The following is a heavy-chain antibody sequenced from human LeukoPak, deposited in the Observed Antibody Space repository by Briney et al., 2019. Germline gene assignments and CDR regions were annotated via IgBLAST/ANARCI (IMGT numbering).Heavy chain of an antibody. CDR2: IIPIFGTA. Sequence: SVKVSCKASGGTFSSYAISWVRQAPGQGLEWMEGIIPIFGTANYAQKFQGRVTITADESTSTAYMELSSLRSEDTAVYYCASAPYDFWSGLSYYYYMDVWGKGTTVTVSS. CDR3: ASAPYDFWSGLSYYYYMDV. V-gene: IGHV1-69*13. CDR1: GGTFSSYA. J-gene: IGHJ6*03. D-gene: IGHD3-3*01.